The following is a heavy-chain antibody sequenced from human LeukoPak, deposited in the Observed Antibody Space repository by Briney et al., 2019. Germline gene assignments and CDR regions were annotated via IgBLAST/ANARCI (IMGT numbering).Heavy chain of an antibody. CDR2: IYFSGSA. D-gene: IGHD6-19*01. CDR3: ASSSRAGRSDY. V-gene: IGHV4-39*01. Sequence: SETLSLTCSVSGDITHYWGWIRQPPGKGLECIGSIYFSGSAYYNPSLRSRVTISLDTSKKQLSLKLSSVTAADTAVYYCASSSRAGRSDYWGQGTLVTVSS. J-gene: IGHJ4*02. CDR1: GDITHY.